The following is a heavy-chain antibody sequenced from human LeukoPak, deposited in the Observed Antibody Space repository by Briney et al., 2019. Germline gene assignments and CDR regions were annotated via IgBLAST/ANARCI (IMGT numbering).Heavy chain of an antibody. V-gene: IGHV3-15*01. CDR1: GFTFNNVW. J-gene: IGHJ6*02. CDR3: TTDQYYYGSGSYYNPSYYYYYGMDV. CDR2: IKSKTNGGTT. Sequence: GGSLRLSCEASGFTFNNVWMSWVRQAPGKGLEWIGRIKSKTNGGTTDYAAPVKGRFTISRDDSKNTLFLQMNSLKTEDTAVYYCTTDQYYYGSGSYYNPSYYYYYGMDVWGQGTTVTVSS. D-gene: IGHD3-10*01.